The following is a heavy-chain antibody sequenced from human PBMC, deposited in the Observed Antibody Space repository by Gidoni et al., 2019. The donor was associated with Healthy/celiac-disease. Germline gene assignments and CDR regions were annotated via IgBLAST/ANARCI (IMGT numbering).Heavy chain of an antibody. J-gene: IGHJ4*02. V-gene: IGHV3-49*05. CDR3: TREYELGDGYNQRRRTANFDY. CDR2: IRSKAYGGTT. CDR1: GFTFGDYA. Sequence: EVPLVESGGGLVKPGRSLRLSCTASGFTFGDYAMSWFRQAPGKGLECVGFIRSKAYGGTTEYAASVKGRFTISRDDSKSIAYLQMNSLKTEDTAVYYCTREYELGDGYNQRRRTANFDYWGQGTLVTVSS. D-gene: IGHD5-12*01.